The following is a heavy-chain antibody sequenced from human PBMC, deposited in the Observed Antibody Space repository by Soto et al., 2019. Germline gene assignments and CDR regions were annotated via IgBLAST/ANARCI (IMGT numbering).Heavy chain of an antibody. Sequence: EVQLVESGGDLVQTGGSLTLSCSASGFTFGSFAMHWVRQAPGKGLEYVSAISNTGGTTFYADPVKGRFIVSRDNSKTTLYLQISSLRPDDTALYFCVKAFNGQYLNRKAFDYWGQGTLVTVSS. CDR3: VKAFNGQYLNRKAFDY. D-gene: IGHD2-8*01. CDR1: GFTFGSFA. CDR2: ISNTGGTT. J-gene: IGHJ4*02. V-gene: IGHV3-64D*08.